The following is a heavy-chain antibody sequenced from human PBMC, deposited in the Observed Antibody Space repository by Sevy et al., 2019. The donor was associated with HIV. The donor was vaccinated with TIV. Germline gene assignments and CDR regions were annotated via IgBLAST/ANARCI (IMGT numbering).Heavy chain of an antibody. D-gene: IGHD1-26*01. J-gene: IGHJ4*02. CDR1: GFTFSANW. V-gene: IGHV3-7*01. Sequence: GGSLRLSCAASGFTFSANWMNWVRQAPGKGLEWVANIKGDGSDKHYVDSVEGRFTISRDNAKNLLYLQMNSLRSEDTAVYYCAHETSGRFESWGQGTLVTVSS. CDR2: IKGDGSDK. CDR3: AHETSGRFES.